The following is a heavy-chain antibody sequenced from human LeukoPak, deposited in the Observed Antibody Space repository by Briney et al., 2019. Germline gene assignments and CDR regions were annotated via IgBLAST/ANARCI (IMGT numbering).Heavy chain of an antibody. CDR1: GYTFTNHG. D-gene: IGHD6-19*01. V-gene: IGHV1-18*01. J-gene: IGHJ4*02. Sequence: ASVKVSCKASGYTFTNHGIIWVRQAPGQGLEWMGWISSYNGVTNYAQQFQGRVTMTTDTSTSTAYMELRSLRSDDTAVYYCARGGIAVAVPDYWGQGTLVTVSS. CDR3: ARGGIAVAVPDY. CDR2: ISSYNGVT.